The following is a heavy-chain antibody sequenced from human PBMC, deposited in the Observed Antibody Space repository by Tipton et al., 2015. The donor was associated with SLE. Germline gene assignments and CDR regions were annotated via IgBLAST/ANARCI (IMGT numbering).Heavy chain of an antibody. CDR1: GGSISSGNYY. V-gene: IGHV4-61*02. CDR3: ARGSTGSGSYSKGVGVFDY. J-gene: IGHJ4*02. Sequence: TLSLTCTVSGGSISSGNYYWSWIRQPAGKGLEWIGRVYASGSTNYNPSLKSRVTISIDMPKSQFSLNLTSVTAADTAMYYCARGSTGSGSYSKGVGVFDYWGQGTLVTVSS. D-gene: IGHD3-10*01. CDR2: VYASGST.